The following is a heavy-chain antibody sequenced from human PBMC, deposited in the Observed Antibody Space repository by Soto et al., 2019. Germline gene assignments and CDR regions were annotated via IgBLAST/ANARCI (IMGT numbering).Heavy chain of an antibody. CDR1: GFTFSSYG. CDR3: ARVTYSSSWRTTHNWFDP. Sequence: GGSLRLSCAASGFTFSSYGMHWVRQAPGKGLEWVAVIWYDGSNKYYADSVKGRFTISRDNSKNTLYLQMNSLRAEDTAVYYCARVTYSSSWRTTHNWFDPWGQGTLVTVSS. D-gene: IGHD6-13*01. J-gene: IGHJ5*02. V-gene: IGHV3-33*01. CDR2: IWYDGSNK.